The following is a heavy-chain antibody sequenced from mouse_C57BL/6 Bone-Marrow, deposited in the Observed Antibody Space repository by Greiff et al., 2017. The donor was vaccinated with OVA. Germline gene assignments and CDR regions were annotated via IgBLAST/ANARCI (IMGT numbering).Heavy chain of an antibody. J-gene: IGHJ4*01. CDR2: ISDGGSYT. D-gene: IGHD1-1*01. CDR3: ARDFYYPYYYAMDY. CDR1: GFTFSSYA. V-gene: IGHV5-4*01. Sequence: EVKLMESGGGLVKPGGSLKLSCAASGFTFSSYAMSWVRQTPEKRLEWVATISDGGSYTYYPDNVKGRFTISRDNAKNNLYLQMSHLKSEDTAMYYCARDFYYPYYYAMDYWGQGTSVTVSS.